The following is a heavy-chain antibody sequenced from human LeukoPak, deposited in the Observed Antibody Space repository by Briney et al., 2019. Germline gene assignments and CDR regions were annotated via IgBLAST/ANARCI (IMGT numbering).Heavy chain of an antibody. J-gene: IGHJ5*02. CDR2: ISGSGGST. CDR3: AKDKGLPAAVGWFDP. V-gene: IGHV3-23*01. CDR1: GFTFSSYA. D-gene: IGHD2-15*01. Sequence: GGSLRLSCAASGFTFSSYAMSWVRQAPGKGLEWVSAISGSGGSTYYADSVKGRFTIARDNSKNTLHLQMNSLRAEDTAVYYCAKDKGLPAAVGWFDPWGQGTLVTVSS.